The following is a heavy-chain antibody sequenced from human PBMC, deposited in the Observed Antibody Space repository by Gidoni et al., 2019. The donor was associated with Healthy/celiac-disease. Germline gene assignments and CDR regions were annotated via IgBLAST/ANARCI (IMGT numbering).Heavy chain of an antibody. CDR1: GGSISSGGYS. J-gene: IGHJ4*02. V-gene: IGHV4-30-4*07. CDR2: SYYSGST. Sequence: LQESGPGLVKPSQTLSLTCAVSGGSISSGGYSWSWIRQPPGKGREWIGYSYYSGSTHYTLSLKSRVTISVDTSKNQFSLKLSSVTAADTAVYYCARGDLYSGSYYFDYWGQGTLVTVSS. D-gene: IGHD1-26*01. CDR3: ARGDLYSGSYYFDY.